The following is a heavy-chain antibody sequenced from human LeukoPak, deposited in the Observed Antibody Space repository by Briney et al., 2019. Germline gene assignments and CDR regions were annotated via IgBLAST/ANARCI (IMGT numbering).Heavy chain of an antibody. CDR1: GSTFSRNV. V-gene: IGHV3-30*01. CDR2: ISYDGNNK. CDR3: ARGGIPTGPYYYFYYMDV. Sequence: PGGSLRLSCAASGSTFSRNVMHWVRQAPGKGLEWVALISYDGNNKFYADSVKGRSTISRDNSRNTLYLQMNSLRGEDAAVYSCARGGIPTGPYYYFYYMDVWGKGTAATVSS. D-gene: IGHD3-10*01. J-gene: IGHJ6*03.